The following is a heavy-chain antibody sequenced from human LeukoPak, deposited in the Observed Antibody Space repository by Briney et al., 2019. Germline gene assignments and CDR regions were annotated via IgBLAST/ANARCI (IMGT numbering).Heavy chain of an antibody. Sequence: GGSLRLSCAASGFAFSDYSMNWVRQAPGKGLEWVSYISSSDNTIHYADSVKGRFTISRDNAKNSLYLHMNSLRAEDTAVYYCSREGCSGGSCLDYWGQGTLVTVSS. D-gene: IGHD2-15*01. CDR3: SREGCSGGSCLDY. V-gene: IGHV3-48*04. CDR1: GFAFSDYS. CDR2: ISSSDNTI. J-gene: IGHJ4*02.